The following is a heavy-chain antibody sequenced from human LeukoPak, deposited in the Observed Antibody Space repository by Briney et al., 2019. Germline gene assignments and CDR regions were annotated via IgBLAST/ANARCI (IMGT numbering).Heavy chain of an antibody. CDR2: VSGSGTHM. V-gene: IGHV3-21*01. CDR3: ATPQRELIDDAFHI. Sequence: PGESLRLSCTASGFTFRSSTMTWVRQAPGKGLEWVSSVSGSGTHMFYADSMKGRFTISRDNAENSLYLQMNSLRAEDTAVYYCATPQRELIDDAFHIWGQGTMVTVSS. D-gene: IGHD1-7*01. CDR1: GFTFRSST. J-gene: IGHJ3*02.